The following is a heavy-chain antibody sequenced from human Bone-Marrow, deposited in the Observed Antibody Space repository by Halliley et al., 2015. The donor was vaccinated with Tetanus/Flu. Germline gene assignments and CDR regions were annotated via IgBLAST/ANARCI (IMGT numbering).Heavy chain of an antibody. J-gene: IGHJ4*02. CDR1: GYRFTTYW. V-gene: IGHV5-51*01. Sequence: QLVQSGAEVKKPGESLKISCKGSGYRFTTYWIGWVRQVPGRGLELMGIIYPGDSDTRYSPSFEGRVIISADESVSTAYLQWSTLEASDTAMYYCAALIAASHFTDYGGQGTLVTVSS. CDR2: IYPGDSDT. D-gene: IGHD6-13*01. CDR3: AALIAASHFTDY.